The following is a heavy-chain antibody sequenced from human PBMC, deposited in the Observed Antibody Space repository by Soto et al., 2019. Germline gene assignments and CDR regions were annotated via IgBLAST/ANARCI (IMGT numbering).Heavy chain of an antibody. Sequence: LRLSCAASGFTFSSYGMHWVRQAPGKGLEWVAVISYDGSNKYYADSVKGRFTISRDNSKNTLYLQMNSLRAEDTAVYYCAKRMGYCSGGSCQTQGYWYFDLWGRGTLVTVSS. J-gene: IGHJ2*01. CDR3: AKRMGYCSGGSCQTQGYWYFDL. D-gene: IGHD2-15*01. CDR1: GFTFSSYG. CDR2: ISYDGSNK. V-gene: IGHV3-30*18.